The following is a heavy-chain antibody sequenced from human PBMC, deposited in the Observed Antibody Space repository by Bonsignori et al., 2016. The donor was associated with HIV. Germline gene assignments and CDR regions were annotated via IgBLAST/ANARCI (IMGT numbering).Heavy chain of an antibody. CDR3: ARAREHAFDI. V-gene: IGHV4-34*01. Sequence: RQPPGKGLEWIGEINHSGSTNYNPSLKSRVTISVDTSKNQFSLKLSSVTAADTAVYYCARAREHAFDIWGQGTMVTVSS. D-gene: IGHD1-1*01. J-gene: IGHJ3*02. CDR2: INHSGST.